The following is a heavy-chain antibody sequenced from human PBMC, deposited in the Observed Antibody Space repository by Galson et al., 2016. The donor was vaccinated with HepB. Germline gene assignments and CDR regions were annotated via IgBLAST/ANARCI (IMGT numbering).Heavy chain of an antibody. D-gene: IGHD1-20*01. CDR3: ARGGDNWIRPWFDP. Sequence: LTCTVSGASISSVGHYWTWIRQHPGAGLAWIGYIYYTGGTYYNLSLKSRLSMSVDPSNNQFSLKLNSVTAADTAVYYCARGGDNWIRPWFDPWGQGTLVTVSS. J-gene: IGHJ5*02. CDR2: IYYTGGT. CDR1: GASISSVGHY. V-gene: IGHV4-31*03.